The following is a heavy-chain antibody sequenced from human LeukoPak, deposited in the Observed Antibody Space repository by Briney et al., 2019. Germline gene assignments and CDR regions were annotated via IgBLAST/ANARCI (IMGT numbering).Heavy chain of an antibody. D-gene: IGHD1-20*01. V-gene: IGHV1-69*13. Sequence: SVKVSCKASGGTFSSYAISWVRQAPGQGLEWMGGIIPIFGTANYAQKFQGRVTITADESTSTAYMELSSLRSEDTAVYYCARDRDNWNWFDPWGQGTLVTVSS. CDR2: IIPIFGTA. J-gene: IGHJ5*02. CDR3: ARDRDNWNWFDP. CDR1: GGTFSSYA.